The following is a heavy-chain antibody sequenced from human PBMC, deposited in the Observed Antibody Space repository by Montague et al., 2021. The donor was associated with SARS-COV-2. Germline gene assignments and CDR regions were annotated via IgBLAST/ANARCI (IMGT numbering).Heavy chain of an antibody. CDR2: IYYSGST. V-gene: IGHV4-39*01. CDR1: GRSITSSSYY. CDR3: VSLWKYGSGSHYAPWDYYNYGVDV. Sequence: SEILSLTCSVSGRSITSSSYYWGWIRQSPDKGLEWIGNIYYSGSTYYNPSLKSRVTISVDTSKYQFSLKLSSVTAADTAVYYCVSLWKYGSGSHYAPWDYYNYGVDVWGQGTTVT. J-gene: IGHJ6*02. D-gene: IGHD3-10*01.